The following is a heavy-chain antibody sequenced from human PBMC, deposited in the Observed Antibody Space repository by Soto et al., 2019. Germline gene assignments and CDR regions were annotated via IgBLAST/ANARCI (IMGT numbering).Heavy chain of an antibody. CDR1: GGSFRGYY. V-gene: IGHV4-34*01. CDR2: INHSGST. J-gene: IGHJ4*02. CDR3: ARAPHCTNGVCYGAEPFDY. D-gene: IGHD2-8*01. Sequence: QVQLQQWGAGLLKPSETLSLTCAVYGGSFRGYYWSWIRQPPGKGLEWIGEINHSGSTNYNPSLKSRVTISVDTSKNQFSLKLSSVTAADTAVYYCARAPHCTNGVCYGAEPFDYWGQGTLVTVSS.